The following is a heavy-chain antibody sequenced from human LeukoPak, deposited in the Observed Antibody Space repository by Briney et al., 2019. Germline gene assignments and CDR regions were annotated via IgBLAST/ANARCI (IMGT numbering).Heavy chain of an antibody. Sequence: PGGSLRLSCAASGFTFSSYEMNWVRQAPGKGLEWVSYISSSGSTIYYADSVKGRFTISRDNSKNTLYLQMNSLRAEDTAVYYCARDPDYGDDGSAFDIWGQGTMVTVSS. D-gene: IGHD4-17*01. CDR3: ARDPDYGDDGSAFDI. CDR1: GFTFSSYE. V-gene: IGHV3-48*03. J-gene: IGHJ3*02. CDR2: ISSSGSTI.